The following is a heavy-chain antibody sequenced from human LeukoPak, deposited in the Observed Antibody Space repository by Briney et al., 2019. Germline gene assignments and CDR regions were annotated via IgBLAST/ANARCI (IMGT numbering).Heavy chain of an antibody. J-gene: IGHJ5*02. D-gene: IGHD3-10*01. CDR1: GGTFSSYA. CDR3: ARERAASIITMVRGVTDWFDP. Sequence: SVKVSCKASGGTFSSYAISWVRQAPGQGLEWMGGIIPIFGTANYAQKFQGRVTITADESTSTAYMELSSLRSEDTAVYYCARERAASIITMVRGVTDWFDPWGQGTLVTVSS. CDR2: IIPIFGTA. V-gene: IGHV1-69*13.